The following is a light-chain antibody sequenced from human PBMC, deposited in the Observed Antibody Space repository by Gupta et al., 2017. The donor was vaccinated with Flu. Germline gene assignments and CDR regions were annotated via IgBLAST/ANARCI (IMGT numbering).Light chain of an antibody. J-gene: IGKJ4*01. CDR3: QKYGSSP. CDR1: QSVSSCY. V-gene: IGKV3-20*01. CDR2: GAS. Sequence: EIVLPQSPGTLSLSPGERATLSCRASQSVSSCYVAWYQQKPGQAPRLLIYGASSRATGIPDRFSGSGSGTDFTLTISRLEPEDFAVYYCQKYGSSPFGGGTKVEIK.